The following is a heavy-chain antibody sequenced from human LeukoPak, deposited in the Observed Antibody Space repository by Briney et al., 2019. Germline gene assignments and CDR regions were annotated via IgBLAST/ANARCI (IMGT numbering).Heavy chain of an antibody. D-gene: IGHD2-2*01. CDR1: GFTFSSYG. CDR3: ARDCSSTSCRYFDY. Sequence: GGSLRLSCAASGFTFSSYGMHWVRQAPGKGLEWVAVIWYDGSNKYYADSVKGRFTISRDNSKNTLYLQMNSLRAEDTAMYYCARDCSSTSCRYFDYWGQGTLVTVSS. J-gene: IGHJ4*02. CDR2: IWYDGSNK. V-gene: IGHV3-33*01.